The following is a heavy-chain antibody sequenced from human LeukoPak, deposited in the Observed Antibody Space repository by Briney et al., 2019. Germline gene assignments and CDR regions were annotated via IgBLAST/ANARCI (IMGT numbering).Heavy chain of an antibody. CDR2: ISGSSRST. CDR3: ARGKGYSYGPKYNWFDP. Sequence: GGSLRLSCGASGFTFHNNGMSWVRQAPGKGLELVSAISGSSRSTYHAEPVKGRFTISRDNSKNTLYLQMNSLRAEDTAVYHCARGKGYSYGPKYNWFDPWGQGTLVTVSS. D-gene: IGHD5-18*01. CDR1: GFTFHNNG. J-gene: IGHJ5*02. V-gene: IGHV3-23*01.